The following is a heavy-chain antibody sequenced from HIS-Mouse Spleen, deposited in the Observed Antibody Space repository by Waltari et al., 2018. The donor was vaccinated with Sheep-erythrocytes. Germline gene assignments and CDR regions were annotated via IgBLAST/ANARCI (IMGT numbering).Heavy chain of an antibody. V-gene: IGHV1-8*01. Sequence: QVQLVQSGAEVKKPGASVKVSCKASGYTFTSYDINWVRQATGQGLEWTGWTNPNSVNTGYAQKFQGRVTMTRNTSISTAYMGLSSLRSEDTAVYYCARGIAAAGTDWFDPWGQGTLVTVSS. CDR3: ARGIAAAGTDWFDP. D-gene: IGHD6-13*01. CDR2: TNPNSVNT. CDR1: GYTFTSYD. J-gene: IGHJ5*02.